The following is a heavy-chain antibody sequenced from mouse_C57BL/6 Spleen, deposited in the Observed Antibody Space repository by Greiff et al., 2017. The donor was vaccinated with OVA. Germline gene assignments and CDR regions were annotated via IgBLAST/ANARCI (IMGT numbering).Heavy chain of an antibody. V-gene: IGHV10-1*01. Sequence: EVKVVESGGGLVQPKGSLKLSCAASGFSFNTYAMNWVRQAPGKGLEWVARIRSKSNNYATYYADSVKDRFTISRADSESMLYLQMNNLKTEDTAVDYGVRGPDAYDYDGGDFDYWGQGTTLTVSS. CDR2: IRSKSNNYAT. CDR1: GFSFNTYA. D-gene: IGHD2-4*01. J-gene: IGHJ2*01. CDR3: VRGPDAYDYDGGDFDY.